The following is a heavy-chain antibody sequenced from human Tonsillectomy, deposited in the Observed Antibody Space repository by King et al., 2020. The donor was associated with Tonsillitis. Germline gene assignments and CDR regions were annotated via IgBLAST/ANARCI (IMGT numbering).Heavy chain of an antibody. Sequence: VQLQESGPGLVKPSETLSLTCTVSSGSISTYYWSWIRQPPGKGLEWLGYIYYTGSTNYNPSLNSRVTISVDTSKNQFSLKLSSVTAADTAVYYCARHSPNSSGGYPRGFDYWGQGTLVTVSP. CDR1: SGSISTYY. D-gene: IGHD6-19*01. CDR3: ARHSPNSSGGYPRGFDY. J-gene: IGHJ4*02. CDR2: IYYTGST. V-gene: IGHV4-59*08.